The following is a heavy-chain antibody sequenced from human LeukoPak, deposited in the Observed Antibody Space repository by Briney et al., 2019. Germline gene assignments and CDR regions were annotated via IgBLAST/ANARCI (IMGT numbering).Heavy chain of an antibody. D-gene: IGHD4-17*01. CDR1: GFTFSSYE. V-gene: IGHV3-48*03. CDR2: ISSSGSTI. CDR3: ARDYGDYYYYYMDV. Sequence: GGSLRLSCAASGFTFSSYEMNWVRQAPGKGLEWVSYISSSGSTIYYADSVKGRFTISRDNAKNSLYRQMNSLRAEDTAVYYCARDYGDYYYYYMDVWGKGTTVTVSS. J-gene: IGHJ6*03.